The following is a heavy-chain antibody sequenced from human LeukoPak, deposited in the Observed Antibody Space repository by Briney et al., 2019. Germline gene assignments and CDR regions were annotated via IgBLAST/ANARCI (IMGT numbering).Heavy chain of an antibody. CDR2: INGDGSST. V-gene: IGHV3-74*01. CDR3: VRDRTVSTILDY. J-gene: IGHJ4*02. CDR1: GFTFSSYW. Sequence: GGSLRLSCAASGFTFSSYWMHWVRQAPGKGPVWVSRINGDGSSTNYADSVKGRFTISRDNAKNTVYLQMNSLRDEDTAVYYCVRDRTVSTILDYWGQGTLVTVSS. D-gene: IGHD5/OR15-5a*01.